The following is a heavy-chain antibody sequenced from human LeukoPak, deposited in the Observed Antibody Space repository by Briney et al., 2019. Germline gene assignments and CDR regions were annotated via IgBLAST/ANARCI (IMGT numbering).Heavy chain of an antibody. CDR3: ARLRDSSGWYGAFDI. J-gene: IGHJ3*02. CDR2: IYYSGNT. D-gene: IGHD6-19*01. V-gene: IGHV4-39*07. Sequence: PSETLSLTCTVSGGSISSNDYYWGWIRQPPEKGLEWIGSIYYSGNTYYNPSLKSRVTISVDTSKNQFSLDLRSVTAADTAVYYCARLRDSSGWYGAFDIWGQGTMVTGSS. CDR1: GGSISSNDYY.